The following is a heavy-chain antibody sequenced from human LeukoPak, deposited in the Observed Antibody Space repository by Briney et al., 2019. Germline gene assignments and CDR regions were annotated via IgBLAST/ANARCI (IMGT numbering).Heavy chain of an antibody. CDR3: ARDRNQYYYGSNEYGMDV. CDR1: GFTFSSYG. CDR2: IWYDGSNK. Sequence: GGSLRLSCAASGFTFSSYGMHWVRQAPGKGLEWVAVIWYDGSNKYYADSVKGRFTISRDNSKNTLYLQMNSLRAEDTAVYYCARDRNQYYYGSNEYGMDVWGQGTTVTVSS. J-gene: IGHJ6*02. D-gene: IGHD3-10*01. V-gene: IGHV3-33*01.